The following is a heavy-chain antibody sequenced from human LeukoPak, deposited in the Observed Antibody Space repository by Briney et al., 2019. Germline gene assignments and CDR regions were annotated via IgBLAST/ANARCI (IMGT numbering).Heavy chain of an antibody. CDR3: ARDDCSSTTCYTGFDY. Sequence: GGSLRLSCAASGFSFSTYAMSWVRQAPGKGLEWVSAISGSGDNSDNTYYADSVKGQFTISRDNSKKTLYLQMNSPRAEDTAVYYCARDDCSSTTCYTGFDYWGQGTLVTVSS. J-gene: IGHJ4*02. V-gene: IGHV3-23*01. D-gene: IGHD2-2*02. CDR2: ISGSGDNSDNT. CDR1: GFSFSTYA.